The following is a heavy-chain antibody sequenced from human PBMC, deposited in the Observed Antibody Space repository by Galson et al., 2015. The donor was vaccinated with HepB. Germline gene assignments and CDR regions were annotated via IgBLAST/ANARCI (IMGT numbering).Heavy chain of an antibody. Sequence: LRLSCAASGFTFNSYAMSWVRQTAGKGLEWVAALSISGDDAYYAGSVKGRFTISRDNSKNTLFLQMNSLRAEDTAIYYCAKDSLGDDEFICSFDYWGQGALVTVSS. CDR1: GFTFNSYA. D-gene: IGHD3-16*01. CDR2: LSISGDDA. J-gene: IGHJ4*02. CDR3: AKDSLGDDEFICSFDY. V-gene: IGHV3-23*01.